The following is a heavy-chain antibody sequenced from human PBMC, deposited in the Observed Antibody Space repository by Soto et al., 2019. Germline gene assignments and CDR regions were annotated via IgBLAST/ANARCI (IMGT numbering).Heavy chain of an antibody. D-gene: IGHD5-18*01. V-gene: IGHV1-69*13. CDR2: IIPIFGTA. Sequence: VASVKVSCKASGGTFSSYAISWVRQAPGQGLEWMGGIIPIFGTANYAQKFQGRVTITADESTSTAYMELSSLRSEDTAVYYCATSLMIQLWSKLYYYGMDVWGQGTTVTVSS. CDR3: ATSLMIQLWSKLYYYGMDV. CDR1: GGTFSSYA. J-gene: IGHJ6*02.